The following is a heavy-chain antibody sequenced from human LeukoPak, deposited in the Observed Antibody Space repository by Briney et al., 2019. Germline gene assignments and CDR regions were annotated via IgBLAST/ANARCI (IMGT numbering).Heavy chain of an antibody. Sequence: PSETLSLTCTVSGGSISSSSYYWGWIRQPPGKGLEWIGSIYYSGSTYYNPSLKSRVTISVDTPKNQFSLKLSSVTAADTAVYYCATVVVAATHSWFDPWGQGTLVTVSS. V-gene: IGHV4-39*01. CDR2: IYYSGST. J-gene: IGHJ5*02. CDR1: GGSISSSSYY. CDR3: ATVVVAATHSWFDP. D-gene: IGHD2-15*01.